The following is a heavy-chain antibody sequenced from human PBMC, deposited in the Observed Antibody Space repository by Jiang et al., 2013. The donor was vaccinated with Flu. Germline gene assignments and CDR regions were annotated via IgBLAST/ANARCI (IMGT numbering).Heavy chain of an antibody. V-gene: IGHV5-10-1*01. Sequence: RISCKGSGYSFSSYWISWVRQISGKGLEWMGRIDPSDSYTNYSPSFQGHVTISVDKSISTAYLQWSSLKASDTAMYYCATDKSSGYSSGWDEFDYWGQGTLVTVSS. CDR2: IDPSDSYT. CDR3: ATDKSSGYSSGWDEFDY. D-gene: IGHD6-19*01. J-gene: IGHJ4*02. CDR1: GYSFSSYW.